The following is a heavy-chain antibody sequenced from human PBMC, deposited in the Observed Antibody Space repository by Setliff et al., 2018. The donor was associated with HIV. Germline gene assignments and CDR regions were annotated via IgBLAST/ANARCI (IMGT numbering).Heavy chain of an antibody. CDR1: GFSFSTSW. CDR3: ARLGKHDAGIFDY. V-gene: IGHV3-74*01. J-gene: IGHJ4*02. D-gene: IGHD1-1*01. Sequence: GGSLRLSCAASGFSFSTSWVHWVRQAPGRRLVWVARIYPDGITADYADSVKGRFTISRDNAKNTLYLQMNSLRAEDTAVYHCARLGKHDAGIFDYWGQGTLVTVSS. CDR2: IYPDGITA.